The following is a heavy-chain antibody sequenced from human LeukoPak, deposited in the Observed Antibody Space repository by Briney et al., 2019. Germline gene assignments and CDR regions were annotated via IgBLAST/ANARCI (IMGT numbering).Heavy chain of an antibody. J-gene: IGHJ4*02. D-gene: IGHD3-3*01. V-gene: IGHV3-21*01. Sequence: PGGSLRLSCAASGFTFSSYSMNWVRQAPGKGLEWVSSISSSSSYIYYADSVKGRFTISRDNAKNSLYLQMNSLRAEDTAVYYCARDQAIFGVVIIFDYWGQGTLVTVSS. CDR3: ARDQAIFGVVIIFDY. CDR1: GFTFSSYS. CDR2: ISSSSSYI.